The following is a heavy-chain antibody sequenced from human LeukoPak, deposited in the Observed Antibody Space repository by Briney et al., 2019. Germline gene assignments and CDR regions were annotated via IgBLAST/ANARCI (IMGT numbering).Heavy chain of an antibody. CDR3: ARAGTGTSNFDY. V-gene: IGHV3-74*01. Sequence: PGGSLRLSCAASGYIFSSYWMHWVRQSPGMGLVWVSRIHTDGSSSGYADSVKGRFTISRDNVKSTLYLQMNTLRAEDTAVYYCARAGTGTSNFDYWGQGPLVTVSS. J-gene: IGHJ4*02. CDR2: IHTDGSSS. CDR1: GYIFSSYW. D-gene: IGHD1-1*01.